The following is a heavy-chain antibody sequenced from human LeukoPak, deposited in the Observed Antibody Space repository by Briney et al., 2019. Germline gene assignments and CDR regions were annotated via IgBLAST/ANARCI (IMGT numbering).Heavy chain of an antibody. Sequence: GGSVRLSCGAWVFIDSRNYVSWVREASGKGLEWVTVLYRGCITSYADYVKGRFTISRDNSKNTLYLQMNSLRAEDTAVYYCARILQTYTAMVSGAFDIWGQGTMVTVSS. CDR2: LYRGCIT. CDR1: VFIDSRNY. V-gene: IGHV3-66*01. J-gene: IGHJ3*02. D-gene: IGHD5-18*01. CDR3: ARILQTYTAMVSGAFDI.